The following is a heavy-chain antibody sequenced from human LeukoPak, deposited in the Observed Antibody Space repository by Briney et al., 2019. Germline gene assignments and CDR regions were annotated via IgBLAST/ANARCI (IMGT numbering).Heavy chain of an antibody. V-gene: IGHV4-34*01. CDR3: APRLDDSSGYYWNY. CDR2: INHSGTT. J-gene: IGHJ4*02. Sequence: PSETLSLTCAVYGGSFSGYYRSWVRQPPGKGLEWIGEINHSGTTNYNPSLKSPVTISVDTSKNQFSLKLSSVTAADTAVYYCAPRLDDSSGYYWNYWGQGTLVTVSS. CDR1: GGSFSGYY. D-gene: IGHD3-22*01.